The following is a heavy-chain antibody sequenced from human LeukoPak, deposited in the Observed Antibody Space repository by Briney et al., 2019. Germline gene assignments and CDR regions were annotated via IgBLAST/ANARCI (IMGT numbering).Heavy chain of an antibody. CDR2: IYDSGSA. CDR1: GGSIGSGDYY. V-gene: IGHV4-30-4*01. Sequence: SQTLSLTCTVSGGSIGSGDYYWSWIRQPPGKGLECIGYIYDSGSAYYNPSLKSRVTISVDTSKNQLSLKLSSVIAADTAVYYCARGPSDAFDIWGQGTMVTVSS. CDR3: ARGPSDAFDI. J-gene: IGHJ3*02.